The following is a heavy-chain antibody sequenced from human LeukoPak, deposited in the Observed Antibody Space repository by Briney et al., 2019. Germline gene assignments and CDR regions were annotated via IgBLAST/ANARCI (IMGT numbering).Heavy chain of an antibody. J-gene: IGHJ4*02. V-gene: IGHV3-21*01. CDR3: AREVSGGYYRFGFDY. CDR2: ISSSSSYI. CDR1: GFTFSSYS. D-gene: IGHD1-26*01. Sequence: PGGSLRLSCAASGFTFSSYSMNWVRQAPGKGLEWVPSISSSSSYIYYADSVKGRFTISRDNAKNSLYLQMNSLRAEDTAVYYCAREVSGGYYRFGFDYWGQGTLVTVSS.